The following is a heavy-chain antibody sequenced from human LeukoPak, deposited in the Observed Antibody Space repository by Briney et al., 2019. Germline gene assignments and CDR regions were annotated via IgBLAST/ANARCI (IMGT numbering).Heavy chain of an antibody. V-gene: IGHV5-51*01. CDR2: IYPGDSDI. CDR1: GYSFTRYW. D-gene: IGHD3-10*01. J-gene: IGHJ4*02. Sequence: GGSLKISCKCSGYSFTRYWIGWVRQLPGKGLEWMGIIYPGDSDIRYSLSFQGQVTMSADSSISTAFLQWSSLKASDTAMYYCARQGRFWFGAHYWGQGTLVTVSS. CDR3: ARQGRFWFGAHY.